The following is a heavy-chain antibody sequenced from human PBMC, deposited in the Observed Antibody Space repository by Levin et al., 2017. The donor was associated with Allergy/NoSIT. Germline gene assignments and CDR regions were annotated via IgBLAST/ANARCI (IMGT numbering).Heavy chain of an antibody. CDR2: ISYDASHK. Sequence: HPGGSLRLSCAASGFTLSSYGIHWVRQTPGKGLEWLALISYDASHKFYADSVKGRFTISRDISKDTVNLQMDNLRSEDTAVYYCARDRIDHCIGDSCYSAFDVWGQGTLVTVSS. V-gene: IGHV3-30*03. CDR3: ARDRIDHCIGDSCYSAFDV. D-gene: IGHD2-15*01. J-gene: IGHJ3*01. CDR1: GFTLSSYG.